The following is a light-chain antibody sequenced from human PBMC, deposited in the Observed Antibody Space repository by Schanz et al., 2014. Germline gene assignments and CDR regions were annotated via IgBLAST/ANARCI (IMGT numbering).Light chain of an antibody. CDR1: QSVLYSSHNKSF. V-gene: IGKV4-1*01. J-gene: IGKJ2*01. Sequence: DVVMTQSPDSLAVSLGDRATINCKSSQSVLYSSHNKSFLASYQQKPGQPPKLLIYWASTRESGVPDRFSGSGSGTNFTHPISSLQSEDVSVYYCQQHYGSPYTFGQGNKVQIK. CDR3: QQHYGSPYT. CDR2: WAS.